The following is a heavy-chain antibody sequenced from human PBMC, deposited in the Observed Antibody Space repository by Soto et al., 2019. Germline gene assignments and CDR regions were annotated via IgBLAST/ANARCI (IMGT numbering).Heavy chain of an antibody. CDR2: INHSGST. V-gene: IGHV4-34*01. J-gene: IGHJ3*02. CDR3: ARGRDYSNYDAFDI. Sequence: SETLSLTCAVYGGSFSGYYWSWIRQPPGKGLEWIGEINHSGSTNYNPSLKSRVTISVATSKNQFSLKLSSVTAADTAVYYCARGRDYSNYDAFDIWGQGTMVTVSS. CDR1: GGSFSGYY. D-gene: IGHD4-4*01.